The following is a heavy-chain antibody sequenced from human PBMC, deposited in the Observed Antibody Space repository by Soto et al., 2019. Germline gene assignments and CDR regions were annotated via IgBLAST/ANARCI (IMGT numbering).Heavy chain of an antibody. CDR2: MNPNSGNT. CDR1: GYTFTSYD. D-gene: IGHD6-19*01. CDR3: ASERTVAGNDY. J-gene: IGHJ4*02. V-gene: IGHV1-8*01. Sequence: QVQLVQSGAEVKKPGASVKVSCKASGYTFTSYDINWVRQATGQGLEWMGWMNPNSGNTGYAKKFQGSVPMTRNTSISTAYMALSGLRSEDTAVYYCASERTVAGNDYWGQGTLVTVSS.